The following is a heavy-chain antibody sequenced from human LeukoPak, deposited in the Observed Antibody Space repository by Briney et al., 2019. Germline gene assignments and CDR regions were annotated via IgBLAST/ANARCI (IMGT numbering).Heavy chain of an antibody. V-gene: IGHV4-31*03. J-gene: IGHJ5*02. CDR2: IYYSGRT. CDR1: GGSISSGDYY. D-gene: IGHD2-2*01. Sequence: SETLSLTCTVSGGSISSGDYYWSWIRQHPGKGLEWIGFIYYSGRTYYNPSLKGRVTISLHTSKNQFSLELISVTAADTALYYCARARGDCSSASCSLRGWFDPWGQGTLVTVSS. CDR3: ARARGDCSSASCSLRGWFDP.